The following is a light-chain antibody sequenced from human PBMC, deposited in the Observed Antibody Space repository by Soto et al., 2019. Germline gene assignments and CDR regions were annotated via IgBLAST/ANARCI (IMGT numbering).Light chain of an antibody. J-gene: IGLJ3*02. V-gene: IGLV3-21*02. CDR1: YIGTKS. Sequence: SYELTQPPSVSVAPGQTARITCGGNYIGTKSVHWYQQKPGQAPVLVVYDDYDRPSWIPERFSGSNSGNTATLTISTVEAGDEADYYCQVWDNPSEHVVFGGGTKLTVL. CDR2: DDY. CDR3: QVWDNPSEHVV.